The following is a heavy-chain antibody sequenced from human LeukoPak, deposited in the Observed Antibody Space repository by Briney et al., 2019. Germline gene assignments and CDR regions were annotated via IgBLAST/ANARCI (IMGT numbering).Heavy chain of an antibody. CDR3: ARDFFGNYGGGYYFDY. D-gene: IGHD4-23*01. J-gene: IGHJ4*02. CDR1: GFTFSSYW. V-gene: IGHV3-7*01. Sequence: GGSLRVSCAASGFTFSSYWMSWVRQAPGKGLEWVANIKQDGSEKYYVDSVKGRFTISRDNAKNSLYLQMNSLRAEDTAVYYCARDFFGNYGGGYYFDYWGQGTLVTVSS. CDR2: IKQDGSEK.